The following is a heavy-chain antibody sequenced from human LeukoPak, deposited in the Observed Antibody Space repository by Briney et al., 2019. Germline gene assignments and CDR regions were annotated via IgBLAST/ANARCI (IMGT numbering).Heavy chain of an antibody. CDR2: ITSSSRYI. D-gene: IGHD6-13*01. CDR3: AKRIAAAGALQH. Sequence: PGGSLRLSCAVSGFTFSSYNMNWVRQAPGKGLEWVSSITSSSRYIYYADSVKGRFTISRDNAKSSLYLQMNSLRAEDTAVYYCAKRIAAAGALQHWGQGTLVTVSS. CDR1: GFTFSSYN. V-gene: IGHV3-21*01. J-gene: IGHJ1*01.